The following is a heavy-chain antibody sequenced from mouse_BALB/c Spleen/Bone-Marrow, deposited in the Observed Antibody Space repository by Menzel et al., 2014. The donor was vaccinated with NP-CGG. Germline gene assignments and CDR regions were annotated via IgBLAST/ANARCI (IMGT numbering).Heavy chain of an antibody. J-gene: IGHJ2*01. CDR1: GYSFTDYF. CDR3: GRWAN. Sequence: EVKLQESGPELVKPGTSVKISCKTSGYSFTDYFMNWVKQSHGKSLEWIGRINPYNGDTLYNQKFKDKATLTVDKSSSTAHMELLSLTSDDSAVYYCGRWANWGQGTTLTVSS. V-gene: IGHV1-37*01. CDR2: INPYNGDT.